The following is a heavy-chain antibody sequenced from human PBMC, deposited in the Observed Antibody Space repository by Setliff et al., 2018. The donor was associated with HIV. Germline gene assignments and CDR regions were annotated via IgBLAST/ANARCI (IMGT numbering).Heavy chain of an antibody. D-gene: IGHD2-21*02. CDR3: ASSNVVVVTASVSDAFDI. CDR1: GFTFSNYW. Sequence: PGGSLRLSCVASGFTFSNYWMHWVRQAPGKGLVWVSRIHTDGRSISHADSAKGRFTISRDNAKNTLFLQMNSLRAEDTAVYYCASSNVVVVTASVSDAFDIWGQGTMVTVSS. CDR2: IHTDGRSI. J-gene: IGHJ3*02. V-gene: IGHV3-74*01.